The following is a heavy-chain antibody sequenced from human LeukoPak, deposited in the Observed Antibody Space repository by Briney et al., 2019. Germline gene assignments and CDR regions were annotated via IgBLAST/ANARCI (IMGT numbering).Heavy chain of an antibody. D-gene: IGHD3-10*01. CDR2: SDPEDGET. J-gene: IGHJ4*02. CDR1: GYTLTELS. CDR3: ATHLGYGSEPVRY. Sequence: ASVKVSCKVSGYTLTELSMHWVRQAPGKGLEWMGGSDPEDGETIYAQKFQGRVTMTEDTSTDTAYMELSSLRSEDTAVYYCATHLGYGSEPVRYWGQGTLVTVSS. V-gene: IGHV1-24*01.